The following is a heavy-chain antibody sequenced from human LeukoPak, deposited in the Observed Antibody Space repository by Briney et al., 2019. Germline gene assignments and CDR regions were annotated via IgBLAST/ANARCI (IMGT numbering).Heavy chain of an antibody. CDR2: IYSGGST. CDR1: GFTVSSNY. Sequence: GGSLRLSCAASGFTVSSNYMSWVRQAPGKGLEWVSVIYSGGSTYYSDSVKGRFTISRDNSKNTLYLQMNSLRAEDTAVYYCVGGYYYGSGNYLYYFDYWGQGTLVTVSS. J-gene: IGHJ4*02. D-gene: IGHD3-10*01. CDR3: VGGYYYGSGNYLYYFDY. V-gene: IGHV3-53*01.